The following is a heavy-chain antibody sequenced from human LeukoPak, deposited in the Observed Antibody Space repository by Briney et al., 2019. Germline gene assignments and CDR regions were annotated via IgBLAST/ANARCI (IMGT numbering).Heavy chain of an antibody. J-gene: IGHJ4*02. CDR2: INHKGST. CDR1: GGFFSGYY. Sequence: SDTLSLICAVYGGFFSGYYWSWIRQPPGKGLEWIGEINHKGSTNYNPSLKRRVTISVDTSKNQFSLKLSSVTAADTAVYYCARGRYSSSWYSRGLGYWGQGTLVTVSS. CDR3: ARGRYSSSWYSRGLGY. V-gene: IGHV4-34*01. D-gene: IGHD6-13*01.